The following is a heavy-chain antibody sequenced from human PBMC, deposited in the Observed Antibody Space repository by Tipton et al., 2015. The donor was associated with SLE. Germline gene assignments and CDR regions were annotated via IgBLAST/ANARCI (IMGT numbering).Heavy chain of an antibody. CDR1: GYTFTSYG. V-gene: IGHV1-18*01. D-gene: IGHD1-26*01. Sequence: QLVQSGAEVKKPGASVKVSCKASGYTFTSYGISWVRQAPGQGLEWMGWISGYNGNTNYAQKFQGRVTMTTDTSTNTVYMELRSLRSDDTAIYYCTRGRREWELDAWFAPWGQGTLLTVSS. CDR2: ISGYNGNT. CDR3: TRGRREWELDAWFAP. J-gene: IGHJ5*02.